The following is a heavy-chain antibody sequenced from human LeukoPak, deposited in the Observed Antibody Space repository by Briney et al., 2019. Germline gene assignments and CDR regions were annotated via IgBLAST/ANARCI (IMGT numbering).Heavy chain of an antibody. CDR1: GFTFSSYS. CDR2: ISSSSSYI. D-gene: IGHD2-2*02. V-gene: IGHV3-21*01. CDR3: ARPYCSSTSCYRYFDL. J-gene: IGHJ2*01. Sequence: GGSLRLSCAASGFTFSSYSMNWVRQAPGQGLEWASSISSSSSYIYYADSVKGRFTISRDNAKNSLYLQMNSLRAEDTAVYYCARPYCSSTSCYRYFDLWGRGTLVTVSS.